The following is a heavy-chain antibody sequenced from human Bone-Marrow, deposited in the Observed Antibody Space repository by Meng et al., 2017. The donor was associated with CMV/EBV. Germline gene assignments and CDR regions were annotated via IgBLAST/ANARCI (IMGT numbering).Heavy chain of an antibody. Sequence: QVQHVQSGAEVKTPGASVKVSCKASGYTFTGYYMPWVRQAPGQGLEWMGWINPNSGGTNYAQKFQGRVTMTRDTSISTAYMELSRLRSDDTAVYYCARNPYSGSLLPDYWGQGTLVTVSS. D-gene: IGHD1-26*01. CDR2: INPNSGGT. J-gene: IGHJ4*02. CDR3: ARNPYSGSLLPDY. CDR1: GYTFTGYY. V-gene: IGHV1-2*02.